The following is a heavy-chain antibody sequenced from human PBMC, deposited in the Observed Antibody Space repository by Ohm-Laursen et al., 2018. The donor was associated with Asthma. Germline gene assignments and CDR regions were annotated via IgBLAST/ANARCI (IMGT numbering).Heavy chain of an antibody. J-gene: IGHJ1*01. CDR3: ARIGPEWELPGREYSLHH. CDR1: GYTFSRYN. V-gene: IGHV3-21*01. CDR2: ISTASTFI. Sequence: GSLRLSCAASGYTFSRYNIHWVRQVPGKGLEWVASISTASTFIYYADSVRGRFTTSRDNAKNSVYLQMNSLRADDTALYYCARIGPEWELPGREYSLHHWGQGTQVTVSS. D-gene: IGHD1-26*01.